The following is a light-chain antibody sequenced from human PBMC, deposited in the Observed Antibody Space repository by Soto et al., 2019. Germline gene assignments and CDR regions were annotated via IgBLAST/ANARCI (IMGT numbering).Light chain of an antibody. Sequence: QLVLTQSPSASASLGASVKLTCTLSSGHSSYAIAWHQQQPEKGPRYLMKLNSDGSHSKGDGIPDRFSGSSSGAERYLTISSLQSEDEADYYCQTWVTGIYVFGTGTKVTFL. CDR2: LNSDGSH. J-gene: IGLJ1*01. CDR3: QTWVTGIYV. V-gene: IGLV4-69*01. CDR1: SGHSSYA.